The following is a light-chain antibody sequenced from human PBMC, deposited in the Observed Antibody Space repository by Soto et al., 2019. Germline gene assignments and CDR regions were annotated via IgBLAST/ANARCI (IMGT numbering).Light chain of an antibody. CDR2: GNS. J-gene: IGLJ1*01. Sequence: QSALTQPPPGSGVPGQRGTISCTGSSSNIGAGYDVHWYQQLPGTAPKLLIYGNSNRPSGVPDRFSGSKSGTSASLAITGLQAEDEADYYCQSYDSSLSGYVFGTGTKVTVL. V-gene: IGLV1-40*01. CDR1: SSNIGAGYD. CDR3: QSYDSSLSGYV.